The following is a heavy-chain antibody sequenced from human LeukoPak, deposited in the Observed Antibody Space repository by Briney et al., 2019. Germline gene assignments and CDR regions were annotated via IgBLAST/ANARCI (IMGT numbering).Heavy chain of an antibody. D-gene: IGHD2-15*01. CDR1: GGSFSGYY. CDR3: ARGHGYCRGGRCYWARYYYYMDV. Sequence: SETLSLTCAVYGGSFSGYYWSWIRQPPGRGLEWIGEINHSGSTNYNPSLKSRVTISVDTSKNQFSLKLSSVTAADTAAYYCARGHGYCRGGRCYWARYYYYMDVGGKGTTVTVSS. J-gene: IGHJ6*03. CDR2: INHSGST. V-gene: IGHV4-34*01.